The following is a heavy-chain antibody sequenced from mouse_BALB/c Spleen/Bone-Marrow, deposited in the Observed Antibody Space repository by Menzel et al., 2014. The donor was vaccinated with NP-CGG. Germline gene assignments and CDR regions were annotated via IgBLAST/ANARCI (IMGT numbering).Heavy chain of an antibody. CDR3: VRETKVVADFDY. V-gene: IGHV3-1*02. CDR1: GYSITSGYG. CDR2: IHYSGNT. Sequence: EVQLQQSGPDLAKPSQSLSLTCTVTGYSITSGYGWHWIRQFPGNKLEWMGYIHYSGNTDYNPSLKSRISITRDTSKNQFFLQLNSVTTEDTATYYCVRETKVVADFDYWGQGTTLTVSS. D-gene: IGHD1-1*01. J-gene: IGHJ2*01.